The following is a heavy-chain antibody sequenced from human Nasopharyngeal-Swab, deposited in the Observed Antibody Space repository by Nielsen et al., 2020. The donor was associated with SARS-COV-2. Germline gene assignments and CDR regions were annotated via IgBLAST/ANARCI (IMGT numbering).Heavy chain of an antibody. Sequence: SVQVSCKASGGTFSSYAISWVRQAPGQGLEWMGGIIPIFGTANYAQKFQGRVTITADEFTSTAYMELSSLRSEDTAVYYCARYSSSWLYYYGMDVWGQGTTVTVSS. CDR2: IIPIFGTA. J-gene: IGHJ6*02. D-gene: IGHD6-13*01. CDR1: GGTFSSYA. V-gene: IGHV1-69*13. CDR3: ARYSSSWLYYYGMDV.